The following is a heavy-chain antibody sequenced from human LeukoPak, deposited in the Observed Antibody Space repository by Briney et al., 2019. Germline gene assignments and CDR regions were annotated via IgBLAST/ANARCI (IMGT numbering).Heavy chain of an antibody. CDR1: GGSISSYF. CDR3: ARTGTPGPIFDY. CDR2: VYNSGST. D-gene: IGHD1/OR15-1a*01. J-gene: IGHJ4*02. Sequence: SETLSLTCTVSGGSISSYFWTWIRQPAGRGLEWIGRVYNSGSTNYNPSLKSRVTMSLDTSNNQFSLKLTSVTAADTAVYYCARTGTPGPIFDYWGQGILVTVSS. V-gene: IGHV4-4*07.